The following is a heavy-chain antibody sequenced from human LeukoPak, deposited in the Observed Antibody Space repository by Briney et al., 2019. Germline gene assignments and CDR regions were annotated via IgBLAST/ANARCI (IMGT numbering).Heavy chain of an antibody. CDR1: GFTFSIYW. J-gene: IGHJ4*02. CDR3: ARDVQYYDILTGLDY. CDR2: IRYDGSNK. D-gene: IGHD3-9*01. Sequence: GGSLRLSCAASGFTFSIYWMHWVRQAPGKGLEWVAFIRYDGSNKYYADSVKGRFTISRDNSKNTLYLQMNSLRAEDTAVYYCARDVQYYDILTGLDYWGQGTLVTVSS. V-gene: IGHV3-30*02.